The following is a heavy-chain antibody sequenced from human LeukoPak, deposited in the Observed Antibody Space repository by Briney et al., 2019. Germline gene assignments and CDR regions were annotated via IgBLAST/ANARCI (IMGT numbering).Heavy chain of an antibody. CDR3: AKDPVADYYDSSGPPYYFDY. D-gene: IGHD3-22*01. CDR1: GFTFSSHA. CDR2: ISVSGGST. V-gene: IGHV3-23*01. Sequence: GGSLRLSCVASGFTFSSHAMSWVRQAPGKGLEWVSGISVSGGSTYYADSVKGRFTISRDNSKNTLYLQMNSLRAEDTAVYYCAKDPVADYYDSSGPPYYFDYWGQGTLVAVSS. J-gene: IGHJ4*02.